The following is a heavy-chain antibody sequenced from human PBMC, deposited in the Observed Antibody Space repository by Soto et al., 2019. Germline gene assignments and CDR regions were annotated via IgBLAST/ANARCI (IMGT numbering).Heavy chain of an antibody. D-gene: IGHD2-21*01. CDR1: GGSISNYY. J-gene: IGHJ4*02. Sequence: SETLSLTCTVSGGSISNYYWSWIRQPPGKGLEWIGYIHYSGSTNYSPSLKSRVTISVDTSKNQFSLKLSSVTAADTAIYYCARNADCVGTRCALVFGFGVWGQGTLVTVSS. V-gene: IGHV4-59*12. CDR3: ARNADCVGTRCALVFGFGV. CDR2: IHYSGST.